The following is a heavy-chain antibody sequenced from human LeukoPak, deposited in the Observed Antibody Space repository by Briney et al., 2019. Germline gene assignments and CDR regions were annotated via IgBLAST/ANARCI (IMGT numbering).Heavy chain of an antibody. CDR2: IYYGGST. CDR3: ARWASLVVPAAIGSPYYFDY. J-gene: IGHJ4*02. CDR1: GGSLSSGDYY. Sequence: SETLSLTCTVSGGSLSSGDYYWRWLRQPPETGLEWVGYIYYGGSTYYNPSLKSRVTILVDTSKNQFSLKLSSVTAADTAVYYCARWASLVVPAAIGSPYYFDYWGQGTLVAVSS. D-gene: IGHD2-2*02. V-gene: IGHV4-30-4*08.